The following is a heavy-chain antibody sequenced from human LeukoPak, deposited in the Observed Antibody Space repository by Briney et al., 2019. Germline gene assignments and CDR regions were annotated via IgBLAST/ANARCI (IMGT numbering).Heavy chain of an antibody. CDR3: AGGIGRYSSSYFDY. Sequence: ASLKVSCKTSGYTFTGYYMHRGRHAPGQGLEWMGWINPNSGDTKYAQSVQGRVTMTRDTSISTIYMELSRLRSDDTAVYYCAGGIGRYSSSYFDYWGQGTLVTVSS. D-gene: IGHD1-26*01. V-gene: IGHV1-2*02. J-gene: IGHJ4*02. CDR1: GYTFTGYY. CDR2: INPNSGDT.